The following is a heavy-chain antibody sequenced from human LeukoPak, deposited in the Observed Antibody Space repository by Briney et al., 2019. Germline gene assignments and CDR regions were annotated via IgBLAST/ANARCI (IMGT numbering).Heavy chain of an antibody. J-gene: IGHJ6*03. CDR3: ARDPAPLGLGYYYYYMDV. CDR2: IYHSGST. Sequence: PSETLSLTCAVSGGSISSSNWWSWVRQPPGKGLEWIGEIYHSGSTNYNPSLKSRVTISVDKSKNQFSLKLSSVTAADTAVYYCARDPAPLGLGYYYYYMDVWGKGTTVTVSS. D-gene: IGHD3/OR15-3a*01. V-gene: IGHV4-4*02. CDR1: GGSISSSNW.